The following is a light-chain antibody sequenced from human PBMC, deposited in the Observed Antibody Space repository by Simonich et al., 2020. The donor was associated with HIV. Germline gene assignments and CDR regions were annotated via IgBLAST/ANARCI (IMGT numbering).Light chain of an antibody. CDR2: RNN. CDR1: SSHIENNA. CDR3: AAWDDSLNGWV. J-gene: IGLJ3*02. V-gene: IGLV1-36*01. Sequence: QSVLTQPPSVSEAPRTRVTISCSGSSSHIENNAVNWYQKLPGKAPKLLIYRNNPRPSGVPDRFSGSKSGTSASLAISGLQSEDEADYYCAAWDDSLNGWVFGGGTKLTVL.